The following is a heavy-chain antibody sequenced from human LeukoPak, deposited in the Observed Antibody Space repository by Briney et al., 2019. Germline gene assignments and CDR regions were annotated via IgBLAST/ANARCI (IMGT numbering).Heavy chain of an antibody. D-gene: IGHD6-6*01. V-gene: IGHV4-34*01. CDR1: GGSFSGYY. J-gene: IGHJ4*02. Sequence: SETLSLTCAVYGGSFSGYYWSWIRQPPGKGLEWIGEINHSGSTNYNPSLKSRVTISVDTSKNQFSPKLSSVTAADTAVYYCARDRPGPSSLDYWGQGTLVTVSS. CDR3: ARDRPGPSSLDY. CDR2: INHSGST.